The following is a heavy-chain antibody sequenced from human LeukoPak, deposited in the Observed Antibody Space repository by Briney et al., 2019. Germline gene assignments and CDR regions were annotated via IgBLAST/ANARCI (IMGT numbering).Heavy chain of an antibody. V-gene: IGHV3-30*04. J-gene: IGHJ3*01. Sequence: GGSLRLSCVASGIAFSNSIMHWVRQAPGKGLEWVSAMSYDGFSKYYADSMKGRLTISRGDSKNTVYLQMKSLRPEDTAVYYCAREGHTSGYCGTFDVWGQGTTVAVS. CDR2: MSYDGFSK. D-gene: IGHD3-22*01. CDR1: GIAFSNSI. CDR3: AREGHTSGYCGTFDV.